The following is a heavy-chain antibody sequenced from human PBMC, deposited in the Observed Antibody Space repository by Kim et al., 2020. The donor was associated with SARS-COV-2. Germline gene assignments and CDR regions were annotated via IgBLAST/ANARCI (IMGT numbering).Heavy chain of an antibody. CDR3: ARLLTSGWSYFDY. Sequence: GGSLRLSCAASGFTFSSYSMNWVRQAPGKGLEWISSITSSSSYIDYADSVKGRFTISRDNARDSLYLQMNSLRAEDTGVYYCARLLTSGWSYFDYWGQGT. J-gene: IGHJ4*02. V-gene: IGHV3-21*04. CDR1: GFTFSSYS. D-gene: IGHD6-19*01. CDR2: ITSSSSYI.